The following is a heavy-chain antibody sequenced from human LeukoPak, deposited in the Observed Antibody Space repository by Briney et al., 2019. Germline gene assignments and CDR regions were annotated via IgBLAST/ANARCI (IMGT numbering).Heavy chain of an antibody. Sequence: PGGSLRLSCGASGFTFSSYAMAWIRQAPGRGLEWVSAISGNSGSTYFADSVKGRFTISRDNSKNTLYLQMNSLRAEDTALYYCAKAVIPGGDPRDSWGQGTLVTVSS. CDR2: ISGNSGST. D-gene: IGHD2-21*01. CDR1: GFTFSSYA. V-gene: IGHV3-23*01. J-gene: IGHJ4*02. CDR3: AKAVIPGGDPRDS.